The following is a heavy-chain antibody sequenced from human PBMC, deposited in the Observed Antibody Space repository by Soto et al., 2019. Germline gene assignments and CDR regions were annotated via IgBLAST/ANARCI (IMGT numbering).Heavy chain of an antibody. J-gene: IGHJ4*02. CDR1: GGSISSYH. Sequence: QVQLQESGPGLVKPSETLSLTCTVSGGSISSYHWSWIRQPPGKGLEWIGYIYYSGSTNYNPSLKSRVTISVDTSKNQFSLKLSSVTAADTAVYYCASLLGGIAAAGTLDYWGQGTLVTVSS. CDR2: IYYSGST. V-gene: IGHV4-59*08. D-gene: IGHD6-13*01. CDR3: ASLLGGIAAAGTLDY.